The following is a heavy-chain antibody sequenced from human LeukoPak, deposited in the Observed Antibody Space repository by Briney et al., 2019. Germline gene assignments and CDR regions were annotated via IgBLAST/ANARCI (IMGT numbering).Heavy chain of an antibody. CDR2: INHSGST. V-gene: IGHV4-34*01. CDR3: ARTVYSGYDPLDY. CDR1: GGSFSGYY. J-gene: IGHJ4*02. Sequence: SETLSLTCAVYGGSFSGYYWSWIRQPPGKGLEWIGEINHSGSTNYNPSLKSRVTISVDTSKNQFSLKLSSVTAADTAVYYCARTVYSGYDPLDYWGQGTLVTVSS. D-gene: IGHD5-12*01.